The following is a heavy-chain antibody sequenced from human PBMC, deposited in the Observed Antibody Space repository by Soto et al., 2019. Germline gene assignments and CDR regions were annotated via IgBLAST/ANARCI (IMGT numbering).Heavy chain of an antibody. CDR1: GYSFTSYW. CDR3: ARRPNWNYPPYYYYGMDV. J-gene: IGHJ6*02. CDR2: IDPSDSYT. D-gene: IGHD1-7*01. V-gene: IGHV5-10-1*01. Sequence: PGESLKISCKGSGYSFTSYWISWVRQMPGKGLEWMGRIDPSDSYTNYSPSFQGHVTISADKSIGTAYLQWSSLKASDTAMYYCARRPNWNYPPYYYYGMDVWGQGTTVTVSS.